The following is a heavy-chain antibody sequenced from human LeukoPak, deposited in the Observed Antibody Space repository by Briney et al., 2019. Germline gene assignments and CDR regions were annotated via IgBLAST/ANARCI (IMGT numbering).Heavy chain of an antibody. D-gene: IGHD3-22*01. J-gene: IGHJ4*02. CDR2: INPNSGGT. V-gene: IGHV1-2*02. CDR3: ARGGQYVLHYDSSGYPPRGH. CDR1: GYTFTGYY. Sequence: GASVKVSCKASGYTFTGYYMHWVRQAAGQGLEWMGCINPNSGGTNYAQKFQGRVTMTRDTSISTAYMELSRLRSDDTAVYYCARGGQYVLHYDSSGYPPRGHWGQGTLVTVSS.